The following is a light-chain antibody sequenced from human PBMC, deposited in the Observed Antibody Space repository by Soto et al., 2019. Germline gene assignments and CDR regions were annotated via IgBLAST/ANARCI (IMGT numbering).Light chain of an antibody. Sequence: NFMLTQPHSVSESPGKTVTISCTRSSGSIASNYVQWYQQRPGSAPTTVIYEDNQRPSGVPDRFSGSIDSSSNSASLTNSVLKTEDEADYYCQSYDSSIPWVFGGGTKLTVL. J-gene: IGLJ3*02. CDR3: QSYDSSIPWV. CDR2: EDN. V-gene: IGLV6-57*03. CDR1: SGSIASNY.